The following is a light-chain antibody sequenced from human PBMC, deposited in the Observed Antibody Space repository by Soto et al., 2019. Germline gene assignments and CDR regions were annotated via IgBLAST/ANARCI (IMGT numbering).Light chain of an antibody. V-gene: IGLV2-14*01. CDR3: SSYTSSSPFV. Sequence: QSVLTQPASVSGSPGQSITISCTGTSSDVGGYNYVSWYQQHPGKAPKLMIYEVSNRPAGVSNRFSGSKSGNTASLTISGLQAEDAADYYCSSYTSSSPFVFGTRTKVTVL. J-gene: IGLJ1*01. CDR2: EVS. CDR1: SSDVGGYNY.